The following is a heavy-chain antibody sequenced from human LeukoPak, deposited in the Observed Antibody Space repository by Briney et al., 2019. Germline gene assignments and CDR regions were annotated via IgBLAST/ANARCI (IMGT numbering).Heavy chain of an antibody. CDR3: TRDDRRAVAGGIRFDP. J-gene: IGHJ5*02. Sequence: PGGSLRLSCAASGFTFSSYAMHWVRQAPGKGLEWVGFIRSKAYGGTTEYAASVKGRFTISRDDSKSIAYLQMNSLKTEDTAVYYCTRDDRRAVAGGIRFDPWGQGTLVTVSS. D-gene: IGHD6-19*01. CDR2: IRSKAYGGTT. V-gene: IGHV3-49*04. CDR1: GFTFSSYA.